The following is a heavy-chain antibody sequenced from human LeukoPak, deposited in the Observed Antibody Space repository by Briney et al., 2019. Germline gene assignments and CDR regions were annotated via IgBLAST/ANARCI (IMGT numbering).Heavy chain of an antibody. CDR1: GFTFSGHW. V-gene: IGHV3-7*01. CDR3: TRERPRAEDG. Sequence: PGGSLRLSCAVSGFTFSGHWMSWVRQAPGKGLEWVANINEGGSAKYYVDSVKGRFIISRDNANTLLYLQMNSLRGEDTAVYYCTRERPRAEDGWGQGTLVTVSS. CDR2: INEGGSAK. J-gene: IGHJ4*02. D-gene: IGHD1-14*01.